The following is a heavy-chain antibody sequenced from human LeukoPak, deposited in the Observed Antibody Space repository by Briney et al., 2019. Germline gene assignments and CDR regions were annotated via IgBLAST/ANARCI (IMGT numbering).Heavy chain of an antibody. V-gene: IGHV1-69*04. CDR1: GGTFSTYA. J-gene: IGHJ5*02. CDR3: ARAVRLEGGTYNNWFDA. CDR2: IVPILGTA. D-gene: IGHD1-1*01. Sequence: SVKVSCKASGGTFSTYAISWVRQAPGQGREWLGRIVPILGTANYAQNFHGRVTITADRSTTTAYMDLSSLSSEHLAVYHCARAVRLEGGTYNNWFDAWGQGTLVTVSS.